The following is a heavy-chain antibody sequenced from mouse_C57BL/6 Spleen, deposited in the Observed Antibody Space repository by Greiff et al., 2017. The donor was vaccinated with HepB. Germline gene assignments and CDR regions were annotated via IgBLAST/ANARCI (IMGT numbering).Heavy chain of an antibody. CDR1: GFTFSDYG. J-gene: IGHJ4*01. CDR3: AIGFYSNYCYAMDY. V-gene: IGHV5-17*01. Sequence: EVQGVESGGGLVKPGGSLKLSCAASGFTFSDYGMHWVRQAPEKGLEWVAYISSGSSTIYYADTVKGRFTISRDNAKNTLFLQMTSLRSEDTAMYYSAIGFYSNYCYAMDYWGQGTSVTVSS. CDR2: ISSGSSTI. D-gene: IGHD2-5*01.